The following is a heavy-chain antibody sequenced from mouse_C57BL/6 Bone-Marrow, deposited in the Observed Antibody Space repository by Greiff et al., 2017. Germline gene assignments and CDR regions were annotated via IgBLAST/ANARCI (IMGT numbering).Heavy chain of an antibody. CDR3: AAPPWLRPPY. Sequence: EVQRVESGGGLVQPGGSLKLSCAASGFTFSDYYMYWVRQTPEKRLEWVAYISNGGGSTYYPDTVKGRFTISRDNAKNTLYLQMSRLKSEDTARYYCAAPPWLRPPYWGQGTLVTVSA. CDR1: GFTFSDYY. D-gene: IGHD2-2*01. V-gene: IGHV5-12*01. CDR2: ISNGGGST. J-gene: IGHJ3*01.